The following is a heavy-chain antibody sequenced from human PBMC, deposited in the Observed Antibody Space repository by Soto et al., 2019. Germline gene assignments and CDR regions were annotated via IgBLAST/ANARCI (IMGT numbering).Heavy chain of an antibody. D-gene: IGHD4-4*01. Sequence: GGSLRLSCAASGFTFSDYYMSWIRQAPGKGLEWVSYISSSGSTIYYADSVKGRFTISRDNAKNSLYLQMNSLRAEDTAVYYCARDLTTVSSREYYYCMDVWGKGTTVTVSS. CDR2: ISSSGSTI. J-gene: IGHJ6*03. V-gene: IGHV3-11*01. CDR1: GFTFSDYY. CDR3: ARDLTTVSSREYYYCMDV.